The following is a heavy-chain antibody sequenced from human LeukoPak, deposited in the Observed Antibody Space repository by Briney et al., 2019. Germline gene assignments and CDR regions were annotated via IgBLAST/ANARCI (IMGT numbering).Heavy chain of an antibody. D-gene: IGHD2-15*01. Sequence: GGSLRLSCAASGFTFSSYGMHWVRQAPGKGLEWVAVIWYDGSNKYYADSVKGRFTISRDNSKNTLYLQMNSLRAEDTAVYYCAREAQGYCSGGSCEIDYWGQGALVTVSS. V-gene: IGHV3-33*01. CDR3: AREAQGYCSGGSCEIDY. CDR1: GFTFSSYG. CDR2: IWYDGSNK. J-gene: IGHJ4*02.